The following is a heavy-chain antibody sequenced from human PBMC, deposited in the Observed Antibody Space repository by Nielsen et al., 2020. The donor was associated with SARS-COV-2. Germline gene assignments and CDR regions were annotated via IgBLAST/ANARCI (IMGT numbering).Heavy chain of an antibody. CDR1: GGSISSGGYY. CDR2: IYYSGST. Sequence: LRLSCTVSGGSISSGGYYWSWIRQHPGKGLEWIGYIYYSGSTYYNPSLKSRVTIPVDTSKNQFSLKLSSVTAADTAVYYCVSIAVTTHAFDIWGQGTMVTVSS. D-gene: IGHD4-17*01. V-gene: IGHV4-31*03. CDR3: VSIAVTTHAFDI. J-gene: IGHJ3*02.